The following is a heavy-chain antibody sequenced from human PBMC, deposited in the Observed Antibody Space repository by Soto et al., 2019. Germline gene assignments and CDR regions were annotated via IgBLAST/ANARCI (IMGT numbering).Heavy chain of an antibody. V-gene: IGHV1-18*01. CDR2: ISAYNGNT. CDR1: GYTFTSYG. J-gene: IGHJ6*03. Sequence: EASVKVSCKASGYTFTSYGISWVRQAPGQGLEWMGWISAYNGNTNYAQKLQGRVTMTTDTSTSTAYMELRSLRSDDTAVYYCARSRATSWADYYYMDVWGKGTTVTVSS. CDR3: ARSRATSWADYYYMDV. D-gene: IGHD2-2*01.